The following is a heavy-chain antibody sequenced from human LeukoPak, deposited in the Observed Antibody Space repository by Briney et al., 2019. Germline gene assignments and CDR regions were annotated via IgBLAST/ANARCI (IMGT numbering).Heavy chain of an antibody. J-gene: IGHJ3*02. CDR1: GFTFDDYA. Sequence: PGRSLRLSCAASGFTFDDYAMHWVRQAPGKGLEWVSGISWNSGSIGYVDSVKGRFTISRDNAKNSLYLQMNSLRAEDTAVYYCARKRGYCSSTSCYGAFDIWGQGTMVTVSS. V-gene: IGHV3-9*01. CDR2: ISWNSGSI. CDR3: ARKRGYCSSTSCYGAFDI. D-gene: IGHD2-2*01.